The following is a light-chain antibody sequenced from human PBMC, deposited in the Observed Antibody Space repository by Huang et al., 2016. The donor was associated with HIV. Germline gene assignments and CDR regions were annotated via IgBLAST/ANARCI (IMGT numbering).Light chain of an antibody. CDR3: QQRSNWPPLT. CDR1: QSVSSY. CDR2: DAS. V-gene: IGKV3-11*01. J-gene: IGKJ4*01. Sequence: EIVLTQSPATLSLTPGERATLSCRASQSVSSYLAWYQQKHGQAPRLLIYDASNRATGIPARFSGSGSGTDFTLTISGLEPEDFAVYYCQQRSNWPPLTFGGGTKVE.